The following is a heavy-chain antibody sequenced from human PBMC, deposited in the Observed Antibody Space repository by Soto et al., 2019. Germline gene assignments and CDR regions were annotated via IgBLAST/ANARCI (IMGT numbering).Heavy chain of an antibody. J-gene: IGHJ5*02. CDR3: TRDSRYCSSTSCGWFDP. CDR1: ALTFGDYS. V-gene: IGHV3-49*04. Sequence: GRSLRLSCTASALTFGDYSMSWVRQAPGKVLEWVGFIRSKAYGGTTEYAASVKGRFTISRDDCKSIAYLQMNSLKTEDTAVYYYTRDSRYCSSTSCGWFDPWGQGTLVTVSS. D-gene: IGHD2-2*01. CDR2: IRSKAYGGTT.